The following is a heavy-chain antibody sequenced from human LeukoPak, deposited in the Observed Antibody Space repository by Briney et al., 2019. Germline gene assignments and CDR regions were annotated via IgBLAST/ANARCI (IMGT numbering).Heavy chain of an antibody. CDR1: GGSFSGYY. V-gene: IGHV4-34*01. J-gene: IGHJ4*02. D-gene: IGHD3-9*01. CDR3: ARGWDLEDILTGYGDY. CDR2: INHSGST. Sequence: PSETLSLTCAVYGGSFSGYYWSWIRQSPGKGLEWIGEINHSGSTNYNPSLKSRVTISVDTSKNQFSLKLSSVTAADTAVYYCARGWDLEDILTGYGDYWGQGTLVTVSS.